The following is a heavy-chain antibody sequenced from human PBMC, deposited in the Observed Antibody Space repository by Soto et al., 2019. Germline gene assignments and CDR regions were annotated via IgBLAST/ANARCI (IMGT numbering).Heavy chain of an antibody. D-gene: IGHD1-1*01. CDR1: GGTFRTSA. CDR3: ARDKDRLQLGGNYYFILDV. CDR2: IMPVFRRP. Sequence: QVQLVQSGAEVKKPGSSVKVSCKASGGTFRTSAISWVRQAPGQGLEWVGGIMPVFRRPKYAQNFQDRVTSTADESTSTAYMELNSLRYDDTAVYYCARDKDRLQLGGNYYFILDVWGQGTAVTVS. J-gene: IGHJ6*02. V-gene: IGHV1-69*12.